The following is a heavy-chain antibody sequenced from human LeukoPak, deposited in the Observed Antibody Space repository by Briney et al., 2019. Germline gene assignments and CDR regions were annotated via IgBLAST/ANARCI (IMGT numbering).Heavy chain of an antibody. D-gene: IGHD2-15*01. CDR2: INHSGST. CDR3: ARGYCSGGGCYSGWYFDL. V-gene: IGHV4-34*01. J-gene: IGHJ2*01. CDR1: GGSFSGYY. Sequence: PSETLSLTCGVDGGSFSGYYWNWIRQPPGKGLEWIGEINHSGSTNYNPSLKSRVTISIDTSKDQFSLRLSSVTAADTAVYHCARGYCSGGGCYSGWYFDLWGRGTQVTVSS.